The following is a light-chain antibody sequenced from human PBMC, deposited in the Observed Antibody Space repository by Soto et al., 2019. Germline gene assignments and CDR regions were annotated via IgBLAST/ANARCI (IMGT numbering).Light chain of an antibody. V-gene: IGKV1-5*03. CDR2: QAS. CDR3: QEYNSY. CDR1: EAIDNW. J-gene: IGKJ4*01. Sequence: DIQMTQSPSTLSASVGDRVTITCRTSEAIDNWLAWYQQKPGKAPKVLIYQASSLEGGVPSRFSGSGYGTAFTRTTSSLQPDDSATYYCQEYNSYFGGGTRVEIK.